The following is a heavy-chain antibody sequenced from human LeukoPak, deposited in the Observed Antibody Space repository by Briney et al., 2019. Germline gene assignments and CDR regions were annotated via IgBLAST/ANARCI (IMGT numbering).Heavy chain of an antibody. CDR3: ARDSGDSSSWSFPLYYYYYMDV. V-gene: IGHV3-30-3*01. D-gene: IGHD6-13*01. J-gene: IGHJ6*03. CDR1: GFTFSSYA. CDR2: ISYDGSNK. Sequence: GGSLRLSCAASGFTFSSYAMHWVRQAPGKGLEWVAVISYDGSNKYYADSVKGRFTISRDNSKNTLYLQMNSLRAEDTAVYYCARDSGDSSSWSFPLYYYYYMDVWGKGTTVTVSS.